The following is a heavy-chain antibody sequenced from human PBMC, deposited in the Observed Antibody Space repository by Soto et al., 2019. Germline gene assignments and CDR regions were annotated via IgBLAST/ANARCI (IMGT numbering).Heavy chain of an antibody. V-gene: IGHV1-69*13. CDR1: GYTFTSYD. CDR3: ASANYYDSSGYYYYFDY. D-gene: IGHD3-22*01. Sequence: SVKVSCKASGYTFTSYDINWVRQATGQGLEWMGGIIPICGKANYAQKFQGRVTITANASTSTAYMELSSLRSEDTAVYYCASANYYDSSGYYYYFDYWGQGTLVTVSS. CDR2: IIPICGKA. J-gene: IGHJ4*02.